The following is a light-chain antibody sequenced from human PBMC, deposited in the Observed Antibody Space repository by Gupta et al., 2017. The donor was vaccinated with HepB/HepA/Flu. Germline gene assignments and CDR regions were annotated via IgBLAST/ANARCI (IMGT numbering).Light chain of an antibody. CDR2: AAS. Sequence: AIRMTQSPSSFSAATGDRVTITCRASQGISRYLAWYQQKPGKAPKLLSYAASTLQSGVPSRFRGSGSGTDFTILISCLQSEDFATYYCQHYYRYLMCSFGQGTKLEIK. CDR3: QHYYRYLMCS. J-gene: IGKJ2*04. V-gene: IGKV1-8*01. CDR1: QGISRY.